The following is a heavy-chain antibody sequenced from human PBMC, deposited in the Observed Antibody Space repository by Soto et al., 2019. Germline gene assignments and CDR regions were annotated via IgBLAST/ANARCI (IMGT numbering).Heavy chain of an antibody. CDR1: GFIFSSCA. D-gene: IGHD2-21*02. CDR3: AKGGGDSLRYGMDV. CDR2: ISGSGGSI. Sequence: EVQLLDSGGGLVQPGGAPRLSCSASGFIFSSCAMNWVRQAPGKGLEWVSAISGSGGSIYYADSVKGRFTISRDNSKTTLYLEMDSLRAEDTAVYYCAKGGGDSLRYGMDVWGQGTTVTVSS. J-gene: IGHJ6*02. V-gene: IGHV3-23*01.